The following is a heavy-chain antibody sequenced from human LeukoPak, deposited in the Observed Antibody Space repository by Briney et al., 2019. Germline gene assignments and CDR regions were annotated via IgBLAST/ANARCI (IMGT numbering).Heavy chain of an antibody. V-gene: IGHV3-74*01. Sequence: GGSLRLSCAASGFTFSSSWMHWVRQAPGKGLVWVSHINSDGSRTNYADSVKGRFTISRDNSKNTLYVQMNSLRAEDTAVYYCAKDRGSVAVAGLYYFDFWGQGTLVTVSS. CDR2: INSDGSRT. CDR3: AKDRGSVAVAGLYYFDF. J-gene: IGHJ4*02. D-gene: IGHD6-19*01. CDR1: GFTFSSSW.